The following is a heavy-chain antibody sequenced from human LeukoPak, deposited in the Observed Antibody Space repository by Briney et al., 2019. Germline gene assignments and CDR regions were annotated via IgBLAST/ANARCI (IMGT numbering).Heavy chain of an antibody. D-gene: IGHD6-13*01. V-gene: IGHV4-34*01. CDR2: INHSGST. Sequence: SETLSLTCAVYGGSFSGYYWSWIRQPPGKGLEWIGEINHSGSTNYNPSLKSRVTISVDTSKNQFSLKLSSVTAAGTAVYYCARWTSSSWYTYYYYYGMDVWGQGTTVTVSS. CDR3: ARWTSSSWYTYYYYYGMDV. CDR1: GGSFSGYY. J-gene: IGHJ6*02.